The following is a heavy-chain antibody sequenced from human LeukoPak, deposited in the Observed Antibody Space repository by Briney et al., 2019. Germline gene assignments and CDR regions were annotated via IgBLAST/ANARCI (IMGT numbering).Heavy chain of an antibody. Sequence: SVKVSCKASGGTFSSYAISWVRQAPGQGLEWMGGIIPIFGTANYAQKFQGRVTITTDESTSTTYVELSSLRSEDTAVYYCARGYGSGFDYWGQGTLVTISS. V-gene: IGHV1-69*05. CDR1: GGTFSSYA. CDR2: IIPIFGTA. D-gene: IGHD3-10*01. J-gene: IGHJ4*02. CDR3: ARGYGSGFDY.